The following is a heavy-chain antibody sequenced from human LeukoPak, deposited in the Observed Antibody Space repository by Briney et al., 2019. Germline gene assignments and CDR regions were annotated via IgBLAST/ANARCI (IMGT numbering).Heavy chain of an antibody. CDR3: ARKAAAGKNLDY. V-gene: IGHV4-4*02. J-gene: IGHJ4*02. Sequence: AGALSLTCAVSGGYISSFNWWSGVRQPPGKGLEGIGEIYHSGTTNYNPSLKSRVTISVDTSKNQFSLKLSSVTAADTAGYYCARKAAAGKNLDYWGQGTLVTVSS. D-gene: IGHD6-13*01. CDR1: GGYISSFNW. CDR2: IYHSGTT.